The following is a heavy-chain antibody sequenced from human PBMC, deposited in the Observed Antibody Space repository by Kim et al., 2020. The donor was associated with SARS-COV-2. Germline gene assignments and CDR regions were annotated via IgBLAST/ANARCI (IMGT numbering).Heavy chain of an antibody. J-gene: IGHJ4*02. CDR2: SSSYI. V-gene: IGHV3-21*01. Sequence: SSSYIYNADSVKGRLPISRGNAENSLYLQVNGLKAEGTAVYYCARDRLDYWGQGTLVTVSS. CDR3: ARDRLDY.